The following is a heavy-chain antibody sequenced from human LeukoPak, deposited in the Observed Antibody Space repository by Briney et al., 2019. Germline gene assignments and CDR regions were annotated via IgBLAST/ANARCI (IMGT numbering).Heavy chain of an antibody. J-gene: IGHJ5*02. CDR1: GYTFISFV. D-gene: IGHD3-22*01. CDR3: AREITMIVVAANWFDP. Sequence: ASVKVSCKASGYTFISFVMTWVRQAPGQGLEWMGWINTNTGNPTYAQGFTGRFVFSLDTSVSTAYLQISSLKAEDTAVYYCAREITMIVVAANWFDPWGQGTLVTVSS. V-gene: IGHV7-4-1*02. CDR2: INTNTGNP.